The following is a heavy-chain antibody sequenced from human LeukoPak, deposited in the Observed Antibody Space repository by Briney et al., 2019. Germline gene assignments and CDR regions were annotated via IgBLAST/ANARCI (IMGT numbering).Heavy chain of an antibody. V-gene: IGHV3-48*03. CDR2: ISSSGSTI. CDR1: GFTFSSYE. D-gene: IGHD5-18*01. Sequence: PGGPLRLSCAASGFTFSSYEMNWVRQAPGKGLEWVSYISSSGSTIYYADSVKGRFTISRDNAKNSLYLQMNSLRAEDTAVYYCATRGYSYGTLDYWGQGTLVTVSS. CDR3: ATRGYSYGTLDY. J-gene: IGHJ4*02.